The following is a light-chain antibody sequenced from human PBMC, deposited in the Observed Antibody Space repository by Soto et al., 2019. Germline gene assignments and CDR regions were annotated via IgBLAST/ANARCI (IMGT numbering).Light chain of an antibody. CDR1: SSDVGSYTL. CDR3: WSYAGSFTYV. J-gene: IGLJ1*01. CDR2: EVS. Sequence: QSALTQPASVSGSPGQSITISCTGGSSDVGSYTLVSWYQQHPGKVPKLMIYEVSKRPSGVSVRFSGSRSGNTASLTISGLQAEDEADYFCWSYAGSFTYVFGTGTKVTVL. V-gene: IGLV2-23*02.